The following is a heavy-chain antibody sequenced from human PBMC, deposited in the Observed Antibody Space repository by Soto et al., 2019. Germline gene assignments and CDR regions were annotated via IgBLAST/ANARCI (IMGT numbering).Heavy chain of an antibody. CDR2: ISGNAHAT. CDR3: VKDAPQPFSD. D-gene: IGHD3-3*02. V-gene: IGHV3-23*01. CDR1: GFIFSDYA. J-gene: IGHJ4*02. Sequence: EVHLLESAGGLVQPGGTLRISCAASGFIFSDYAMSWVSQAPGKGLEWVSAISGNAHATYYAASVKGRFTISRDNSKNTLYLQMDSLRVEETARYYCVKDAPQPFSDWGRGTLVTVSS.